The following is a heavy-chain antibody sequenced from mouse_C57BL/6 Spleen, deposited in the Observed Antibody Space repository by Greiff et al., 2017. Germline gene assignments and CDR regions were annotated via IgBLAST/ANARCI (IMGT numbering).Heavy chain of an antibody. CDR3: ARYPGHAMDY. J-gene: IGHJ4*01. V-gene: IGHV1-36*01. Sequence: EVQVVESGPVLVKPGPSVKISCKASGFTFTNYYMHWVKQSHGKSLEWIGLVYPYNGGTSYNQKFKGKATLTVDTSSSTAYMELNSLTSEDSAVYYCARYPGHAMDYWGQGTSVTVSS. CDR1: GFTFTNYY. CDR2: VYPYNGGT.